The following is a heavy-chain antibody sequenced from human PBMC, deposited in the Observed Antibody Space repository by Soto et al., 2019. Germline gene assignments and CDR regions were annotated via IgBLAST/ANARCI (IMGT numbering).Heavy chain of an antibody. Sequence: QVRLVQSGAEVKKPGASVKVSCKASDYTFTSYGISWVRQAPGQGLEWMGWISAYNGNTKYAQKFQGRVTMTTDTATSTAYMELRSLRSDDTAVYSCARDLAVALIDYWGQGTLVTVSS. CDR1: DYTFTSYG. D-gene: IGHD6-19*01. J-gene: IGHJ4*02. CDR3: ARDLAVALIDY. CDR2: ISAYNGNT. V-gene: IGHV1-18*01.